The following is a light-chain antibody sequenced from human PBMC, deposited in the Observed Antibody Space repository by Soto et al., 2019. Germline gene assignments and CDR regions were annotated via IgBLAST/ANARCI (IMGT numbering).Light chain of an antibody. CDR3: QQLFDSPIT. CDR2: AAS. Sequence: GESVPVTCRASQVISTSLAWYQVKPGKAPKLLIYAASTLESGVPSRFSATVSGTEFSLTITSLQPEDFATYYCQQLFDSPITFGQGTRLAI. J-gene: IGKJ5*01. CDR1: QVISTS. V-gene: IGKV1-9*01.